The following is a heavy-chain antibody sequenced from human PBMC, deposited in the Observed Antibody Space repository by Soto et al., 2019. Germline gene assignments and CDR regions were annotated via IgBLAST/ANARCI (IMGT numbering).Heavy chain of an antibody. CDR3: ARVKGSSGYYYVGWFDP. D-gene: IGHD3-22*01. CDR2: IYHSGST. J-gene: IGHJ5*02. V-gene: IGHV4-30-2*01. Sequence: PSETLSLTCAVSGGYISSGVYSWSWIRHPPGKGLEWIGYIYHSGSTYYNPSLKSRVTISVDRSKNQFSLKLSSVTAADTAVYYCARVKGSSGYYYVGWFDPWGQGTLVTVSS. CDR1: GGYISSGVYS.